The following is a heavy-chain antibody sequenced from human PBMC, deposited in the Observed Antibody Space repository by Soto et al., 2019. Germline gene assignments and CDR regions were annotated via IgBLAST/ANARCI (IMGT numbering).Heavy chain of an antibody. J-gene: IGHJ4*02. Sequence: LRLSCAASGFTVSSNYMSWVRQAPGKGLEWVSVIYSGGSTYYADSVKGRFTISRDNSKNTLYLQMNSLRAEDTAVYYCARDLVGATTGDYWGQGTLVTVSS. CDR1: GFTVSSNY. CDR3: ARDLVGATTGDY. CDR2: IYSGGST. D-gene: IGHD1-26*01. V-gene: IGHV3-53*01.